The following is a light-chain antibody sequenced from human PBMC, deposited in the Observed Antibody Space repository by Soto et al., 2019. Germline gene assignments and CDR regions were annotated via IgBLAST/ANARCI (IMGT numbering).Light chain of an antibody. J-gene: IGLJ2*01. CDR2: GNR. Sequence: QSVLTQPPSVSGAPGQKVTISCTGSSSNIGAGYDVHWYQQLPGTAPKLLIYGNRNRPSGVPDRFSGSRSGTSASLAITGLQDEDEADYYCQSYDSSLSGHVVFGGGTKLTVL. CDR3: QSYDSSLSGHVV. CDR1: SSNIGAGYD. V-gene: IGLV1-40*01.